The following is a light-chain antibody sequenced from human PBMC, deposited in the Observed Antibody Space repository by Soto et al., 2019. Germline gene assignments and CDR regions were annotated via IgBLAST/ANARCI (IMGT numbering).Light chain of an antibody. CDR1: QIIGSW. V-gene: IGKV1-5*01. Sequence: IQMTQSPSTLSALVRDIVTITCPASQIIGSWLAWYQQKPGKAPKLLIHDASSLERGVPSRFSGSGSGTEFTLTISSLQPDDFASYTCQQYDTYPGALGQGTKVDIK. CDR3: QQYDTYPGA. CDR2: DAS. J-gene: IGKJ1*01.